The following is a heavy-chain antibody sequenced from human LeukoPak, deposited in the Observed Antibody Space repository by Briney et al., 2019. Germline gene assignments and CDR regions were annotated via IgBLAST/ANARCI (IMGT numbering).Heavy chain of an antibody. D-gene: IGHD6-13*01. CDR1: GGSFSGYY. Sequence: SETLSLTCAVYGGSFSGYYWSWIRQPPGKGLEWIGEINHSGSTNYNPSLKSRVTISVDTSKNQFSLKVSSVTAADTAVYYCAREVYNSSSFDYWGQGTLVTVSS. CDR2: INHSGST. V-gene: IGHV4-34*01. CDR3: AREVYNSSSFDY. J-gene: IGHJ4*02.